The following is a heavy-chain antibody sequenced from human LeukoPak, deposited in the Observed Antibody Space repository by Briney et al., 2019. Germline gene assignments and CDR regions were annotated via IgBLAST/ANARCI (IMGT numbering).Heavy chain of an antibody. CDR2: IIPIFGTA. CDR1: GGTFSSYA. D-gene: IGHD3-16*02. Sequence: ASVKVSCKASGGTFSSYAISWVRQAPGQGLEWMGGIIPIFGTANYAQKFQGRVTITADESTSTAYMELSSLRSEDTAVYYCATWGSYPDFDYWGQGTLVTVSS. CDR3: ATWGSYPDFDY. V-gene: IGHV1-69*13. J-gene: IGHJ4*02.